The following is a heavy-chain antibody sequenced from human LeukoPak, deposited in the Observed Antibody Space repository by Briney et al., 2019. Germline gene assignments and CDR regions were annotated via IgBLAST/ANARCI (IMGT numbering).Heavy chain of an antibody. J-gene: IGHJ3*01. D-gene: IGHD4-17*01. CDR3: ARDPNGDYIGAFEF. CDR1: GFTFSNFA. Sequence: GGSLRLSCVASGFTFSNFAVMWVRQAPRQGLEFVAAITGGGTTTRYGDSVKGRFTISRDNSKDTLFLQTRSLRVEDTAQYFCARDPNGDYIGAFEFWGHGTGVTVSS. CDR2: ITGGGTTT. V-gene: IGHV3-23*01.